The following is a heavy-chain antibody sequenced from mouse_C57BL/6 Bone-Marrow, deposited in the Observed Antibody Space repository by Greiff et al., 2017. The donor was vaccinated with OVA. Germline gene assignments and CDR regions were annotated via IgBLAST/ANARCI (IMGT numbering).Heavy chain of an antibody. J-gene: IGHJ4*01. CDR2: IDPETGGT. V-gene: IGHV1-15*01. CDR3: TRSPNLAMDY. CDR1: GYTFTDYE. Sequence: QVHVKQSGAELVRPGASVTLSCKASGYTFTDYEMHWVKQTPVHGLEWIGAIDPETGGTAYNQKFKGKAILTADKSSSTAYMELRSLTSEDSAVYYCTRSPNLAMDYWGQGTSVTVSS.